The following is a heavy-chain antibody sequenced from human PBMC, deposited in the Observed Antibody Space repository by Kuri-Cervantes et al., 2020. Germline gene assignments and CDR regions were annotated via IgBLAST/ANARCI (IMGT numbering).Heavy chain of an antibody. Sequence: GGSLRLSCKGSGYSFTSYWIGWVRQMPGKGLEWMGIIYPGDSDTRYSPSFQGQITISADKSISTAYLQWSSLKASDTAMYYCAVKGYSYGTHYYHGMDVWGQGTTVTVSS. CDR3: AVKGYSYGTHYYHGMDV. J-gene: IGHJ6*02. CDR1: GYSFTSYW. D-gene: IGHD5-18*01. V-gene: IGHV5-51*01. CDR2: IYPGDSDT.